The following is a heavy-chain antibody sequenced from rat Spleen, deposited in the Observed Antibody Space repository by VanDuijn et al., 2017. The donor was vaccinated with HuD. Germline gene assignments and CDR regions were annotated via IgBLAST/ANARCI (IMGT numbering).Heavy chain of an antibody. CDR3: ARADIGAIYTDGI. CDR1: GFSLSNYG. D-gene: IGHD1-2*01. Sequence: QVQLKESGPGLVQPSQTLSLTCTVSGFSLSNYGVIWVRQPPGKGLEWMGVIWSNGGTDYNSALKSRLSISRDTSKSQVYLRMNSLQTEDTATYYCARADIGAIYTDGIWGQGVMVTVSS. J-gene: IGHJ2*01. CDR2: IWSNGGT. V-gene: IGHV2-13*01.